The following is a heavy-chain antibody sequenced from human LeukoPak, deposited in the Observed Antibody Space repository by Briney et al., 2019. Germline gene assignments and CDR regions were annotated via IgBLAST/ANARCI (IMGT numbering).Heavy chain of an antibody. CDR1: RISDY. CDR2: IYTGDNT. Sequence: GGSLRLSCAASRISDYMIWVRQAPGTGLEWVSVIYTGDNTYYANSVKGRFTISRDNSQRMLYLQMNSLRAEDTSVYYCASSTSTPGGFDFWGQGTLVTVPS. V-gene: IGHV3-66*01. J-gene: IGHJ4*02. CDR3: ASSTSTPGGFDF. D-gene: IGHD2-2*01.